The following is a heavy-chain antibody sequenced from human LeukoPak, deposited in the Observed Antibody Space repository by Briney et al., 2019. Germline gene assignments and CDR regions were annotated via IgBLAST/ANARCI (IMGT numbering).Heavy chain of an antibody. D-gene: IGHD6-19*01. J-gene: IGHJ4*02. Sequence: PGGSLRLSCAASGFTFSNAWMSWVRQAPGKGLEWVSAISASGGSTYYADSVKGRFTISRDNSKNTLFLQMNSLRAEDTAVYYCAKDHSSGWPYCFPYWGQGTLVTVSS. CDR3: AKDHSSGWPYCFPY. CDR1: GFTFSNAW. V-gene: IGHV3-23*01. CDR2: ISASGGST.